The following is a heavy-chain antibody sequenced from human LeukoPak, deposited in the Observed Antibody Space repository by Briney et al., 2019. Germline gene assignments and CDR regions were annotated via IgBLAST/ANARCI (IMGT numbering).Heavy chain of an antibody. CDR3: AKNSGPYYGSGSSRTPLDY. CDR1: GFTFSTYG. D-gene: IGHD3-10*01. V-gene: IGHV3-30*02. CDR2: IRYDGSNK. Sequence: PGGSLRLSCAASGFTFSTYGMHWVRQAPGKGLEWVAFIRYDGSNKYYADSVKGRFTISRDNSKNTLYLQMNSLRAEDTAVYYCAKNSGPYYGSGSSRTPLDYWGQGTLVTVAS. J-gene: IGHJ4*02.